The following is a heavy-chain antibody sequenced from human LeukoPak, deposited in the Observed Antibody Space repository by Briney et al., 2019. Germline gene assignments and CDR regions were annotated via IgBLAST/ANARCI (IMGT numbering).Heavy chain of an antibody. CDR2: IWYDGSNK. CDR3: ARDSWNYGLLDS. CDR1: RFTFSTYG. J-gene: IGHJ4*02. D-gene: IGHD1-7*01. Sequence: PGGSPRLSCAASRFTFSTYGIHWVRQAPGKGLEWVAVIWYDGSNKYYADPVQGRVTISRDNSNNTLYLQMNSLRAEDTAAYYCARDSWNYGLLDSWGQGTLVTVFS. V-gene: IGHV3-33*01.